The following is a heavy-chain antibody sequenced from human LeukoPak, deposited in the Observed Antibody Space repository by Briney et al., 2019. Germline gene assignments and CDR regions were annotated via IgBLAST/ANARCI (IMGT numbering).Heavy chain of an antibody. CDR1: GGSISSYY. Sequence: SETLSLTCTVSGGSISSYYWSWIRQPAGKGLEWIGRIYTSGSTNYNPSLKSRVTMSVDTSKNQFSLKLSSVTAADTAVYFFVKQNTEYDILTGWGYYYMDVWGKGTTVTISS. CDR2: IYTSGST. V-gene: IGHV4-4*07. D-gene: IGHD3-9*01. CDR3: VKQNTEYDILTGWGYYYMDV. J-gene: IGHJ6*03.